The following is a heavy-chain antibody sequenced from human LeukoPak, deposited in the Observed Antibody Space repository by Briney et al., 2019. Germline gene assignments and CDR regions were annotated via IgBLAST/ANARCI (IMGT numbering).Heavy chain of an antibody. CDR3: ARQYYYDSSGYSVDY. CDR1: GYRFTSYW. V-gene: IGHV5-51*01. Sequence: PGESPKISFKGSGYRFTSYWIGWVRPMPGKGLEWMGIIYPGDSDTRYSPSFQGQVTISADKSISTAYLQWSSLKASDTAMYYCARQYYYDSSGYSVDYWGQGTLVTVSS. D-gene: IGHD3-22*01. CDR2: IYPGDSDT. J-gene: IGHJ4*02.